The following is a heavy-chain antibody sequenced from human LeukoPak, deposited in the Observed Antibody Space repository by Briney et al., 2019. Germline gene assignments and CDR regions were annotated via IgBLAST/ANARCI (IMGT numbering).Heavy chain of an antibody. Sequence: SETLSLTCAVYGGSFSGYYWSWIRQPPGRGLEWIGEINHSGSTNYNPSLKSRVTISVDKSKNQFSLKLSSVTAADTAVYYCARMAKNDHWGQGTLVTVSS. CDR1: GGSFSGYY. CDR2: INHSGST. J-gene: IGHJ4*02. V-gene: IGHV4-34*01. CDR3: ARMAKNDH. D-gene: IGHD5-24*01.